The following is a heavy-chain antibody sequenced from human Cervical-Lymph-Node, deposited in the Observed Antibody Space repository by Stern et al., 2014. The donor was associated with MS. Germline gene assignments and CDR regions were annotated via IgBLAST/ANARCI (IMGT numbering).Heavy chain of an antibody. D-gene: IGHD1-26*01. CDR3: ARDQGVGTPTSSYGMDV. V-gene: IGHV3-30*03. CDR2: IAYDGSSK. CDR1: GFTFSHSG. Sequence: QVQLVQSGGGVVQPGRSLRLSCVDSGFTFSHSGMHWVRQAPGKGLEWAALIAYDGSSKYYEDSVKDRFSISRDSSKNTLFLQMNSLRDEDTAVYYCARDQGVGTPTSSYGMDVWGQGTTVTVSS. J-gene: IGHJ6*02.